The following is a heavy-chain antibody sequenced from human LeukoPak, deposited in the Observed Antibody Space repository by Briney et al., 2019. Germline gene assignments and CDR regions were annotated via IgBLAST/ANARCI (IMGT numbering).Heavy chain of an antibody. V-gene: IGHV3-66*01. CDR1: GFTVSSNS. Sequence: GGSLRLSCAASGFTVSSNSMTWVRQAPGKGLEWVSVIYSGGSTYYADSVKGRFTTSRDKNTLYLQMNSLRADDTAVYYCARDEPSPDSTDLDYWGQGTLVTVSS. CDR3: ARDEPSPDSTDLDY. CDR2: IYSGGST. D-gene: IGHD2/OR15-2a*01. J-gene: IGHJ4*02.